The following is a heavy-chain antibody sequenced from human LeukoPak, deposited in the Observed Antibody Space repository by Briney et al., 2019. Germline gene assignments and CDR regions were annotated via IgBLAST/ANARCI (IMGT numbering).Heavy chain of an antibody. D-gene: IGHD3-10*01. J-gene: IGHJ5*02. CDR1: GGTFSSYA. CDR3: ARVNSGGNWFDP. CDR2: IIPIFGTA. V-gene: IGHV1-69*13. Sequence: SVKVSCKASGGTFSSYAISWVRQAPGQGLEWMGGIIPIFGTANYAQKFQGRVTITADESTSTAYMELSSLRSEDTAVYYCARVNSGGNWFDPWGQGTLVTVSS.